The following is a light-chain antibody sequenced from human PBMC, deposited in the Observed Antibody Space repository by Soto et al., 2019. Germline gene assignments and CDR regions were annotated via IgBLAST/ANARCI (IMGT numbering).Light chain of an antibody. CDR2: GAS. J-gene: IGKJ1*01. V-gene: IGKV3-20*01. CDR3: QQHGSSPRT. Sequence: EIVLTQSPGTLSLSPGERATLSCRASQSVSSSFLAWYQQKPGQAPRLLIYGASSRATGIPDRFSGSGSGTDFTLTISRLEPEDFAVYYCQQHGSSPRTFGQGTKVAIQ. CDR1: QSVSSSF.